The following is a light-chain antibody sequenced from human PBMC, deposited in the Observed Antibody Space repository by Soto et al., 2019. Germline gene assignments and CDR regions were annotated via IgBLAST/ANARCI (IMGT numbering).Light chain of an antibody. CDR1: QGISSY. J-gene: IGKJ2*01. CDR3: QQLNSYPRLYT. CDR2: AAS. Sequence: DIQLTQSPSFLSASVGDRVTITCRASQGISSYLAWYQQKPGKAPKLLIYAASTLQSGVPSRFSGSGSGTEFTLTISSLQPEDFATYYTQQLNSYPRLYTFGQGTKLELK. V-gene: IGKV1-9*01.